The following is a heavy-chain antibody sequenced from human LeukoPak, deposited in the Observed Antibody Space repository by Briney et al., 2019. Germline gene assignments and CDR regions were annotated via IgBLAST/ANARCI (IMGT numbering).Heavy chain of an antibody. CDR2: IYPGDSDT. CDR1: GYSFTTYW. V-gene: IGHV5-51*01. D-gene: IGHD2-15*01. J-gene: IGHJ5*02. Sequence: GESLRISCEGSGYSFTTYWIGWVRQMPGKGLEWMGIIYPGDSDTRYSPSFQGQVTISADKSINTAYLQWSSLKASDTAMYYCARQEYCSGGSCYTWFDPWGQGTLVTVSS. CDR3: ARQEYCSGGSCYTWFDP.